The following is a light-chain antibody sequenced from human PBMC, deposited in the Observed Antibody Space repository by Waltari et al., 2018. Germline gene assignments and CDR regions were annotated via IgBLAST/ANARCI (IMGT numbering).Light chain of an antibody. CDR1: SSDGGGYNY. Sequence: QSALTQPAAVSGSPGQSITISCTGTSSDGGGYNYVSWYQQHPGKVPKLVIFDVSNRPSGVSNRFSVSKSGNTASLTISGLQAEDESDYYCCSFTSRSTWVFGGGTKLTVL. J-gene: IGLJ3*02. CDR2: DVS. V-gene: IGLV2-14*01. CDR3: CSFTSRSTWV.